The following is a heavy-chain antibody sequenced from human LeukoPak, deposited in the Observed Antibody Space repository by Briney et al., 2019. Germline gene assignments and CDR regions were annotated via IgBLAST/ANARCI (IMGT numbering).Heavy chain of an antibody. Sequence: SETLSLTCTVSGGSISSYYWSWIRQPPGKGLEWIGYIYYSGSTNYNPSLKSRATISVDTSKNQFSLKLSSVTAADTAVYYCARVTYYDILTGHDWAFDIWGQGTMVTVSS. CDR2: IYYSGST. V-gene: IGHV4-59*08. D-gene: IGHD3-9*01. CDR3: ARVTYYDILTGHDWAFDI. J-gene: IGHJ3*02. CDR1: GGSISSYY.